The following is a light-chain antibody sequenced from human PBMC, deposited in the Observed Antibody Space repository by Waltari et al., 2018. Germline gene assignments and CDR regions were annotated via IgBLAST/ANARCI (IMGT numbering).Light chain of an antibody. V-gene: IGKV3-20*01. CDR3: QQYGSSRT. CDR1: PSVSSSY. J-gene: IGKJ1*01. Sequence: EIVLTQSPGTLSLSPGESATLSCRASPSVSSSYLAWYQPKPGQAPRLIIYGTSIRATGMPDRFSVSGSGTDFTLTISRLEPEDFAGYYCQQYGSSRTFGQGTKVEIK. CDR2: GTS.